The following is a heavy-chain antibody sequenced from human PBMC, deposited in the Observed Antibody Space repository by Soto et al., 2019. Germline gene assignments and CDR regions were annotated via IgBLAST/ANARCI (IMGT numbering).Heavy chain of an antibody. CDR3: ARDYLYYYGSGSYSDPYNWFDP. V-gene: IGHV3-33*01. J-gene: IGHJ5*02. CDR1: GFTFSSYG. Sequence: LRLSCAASGFTFSSYGMHWVRQAPGKGLEWVAVIWYDGSNKYYADSVKGRFTISRDNSKNTLYLQMNSLRAEDTAVYYCARDYLYYYGSGSYSDPYNWFDPWGQGXLVTVSS. D-gene: IGHD3-10*01. CDR2: IWYDGSNK.